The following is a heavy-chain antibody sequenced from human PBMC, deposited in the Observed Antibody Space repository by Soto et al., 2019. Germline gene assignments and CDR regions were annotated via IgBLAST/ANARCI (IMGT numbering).Heavy chain of an antibody. D-gene: IGHD3-16*01. CDR2: IYYSGST. CDR3: AGGGPQGGGYFDY. CDR1: GGSISSYY. V-gene: IGHV4-59*01. J-gene: IGHJ4*01. Sequence: QVQLQESGPGLVKPSETLSLTCTVSGGSISSYYWSWIRQPPGKGLEWIGYIYYSGSTNYNPSLKRRVTSSVATSKNHFTLKLSGVTAADAAVYYWAGGGPQGGGYFDYWGHGTLVTVSS.